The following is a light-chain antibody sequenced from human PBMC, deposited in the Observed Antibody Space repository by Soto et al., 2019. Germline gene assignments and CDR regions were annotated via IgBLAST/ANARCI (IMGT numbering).Light chain of an antibody. V-gene: IGLV1-44*01. CDR2: SNN. J-gene: IGLJ3*02. Sequence: QSVLTQPPSASGTPGQRFPTPCSGSSSNIGSNTVNWYQQLPGTAPKLLIYSNNQRPSGVPDRFSGSKSGTSASLAISGLQSEDEADYYCAAWDDSLNGWVFGGGTKLTVL. CDR3: AAWDDSLNGWV. CDR1: SSNIGSNT.